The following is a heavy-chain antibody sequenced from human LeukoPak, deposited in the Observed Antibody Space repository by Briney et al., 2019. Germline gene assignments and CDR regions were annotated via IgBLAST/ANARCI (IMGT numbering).Heavy chain of an antibody. CDR1: GFTFSSYE. CDR3: ARVSGYDSVVYFDY. D-gene: IGHD3-22*01. J-gene: IGHJ4*02. CDR2: ISSSGSTI. V-gene: IGHV3-48*03. Sequence: GGSLRLSCAASGFTFSSYEMNWVRQAPGRGLEWVSYISSSGSTIYYADSVKGRFTISRDTAKNSLYLQMNSLRAEDTAVYYCARVSGYDSVVYFDYWGQGTLVTVSS.